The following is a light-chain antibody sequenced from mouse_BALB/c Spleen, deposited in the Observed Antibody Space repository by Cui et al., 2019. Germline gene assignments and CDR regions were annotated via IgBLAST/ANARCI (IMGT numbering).Light chain of an antibody. CDR1: QHIKKY. V-gene: IGKV19-93*01. CDR3: LQYDNLWT. Sequence: DIQMTQSPSSLSATLRGKVTSTCKASQHIKKYIAWYQNKPGKGPRLLLHYPSTLQPGIPTRFSGSGSGRDYSFSISNLEPEDIATYDCLQYDNLWTLGGGTKLEIK. CDR2: YPS. J-gene: IGKJ1*01.